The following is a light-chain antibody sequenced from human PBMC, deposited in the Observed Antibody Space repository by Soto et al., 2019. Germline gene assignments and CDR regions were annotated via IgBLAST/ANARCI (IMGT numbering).Light chain of an antibody. Sequence: QYVLRQPASVSGSPGQSITIACTRTSSDVGYYNYVSWFQQHPGKAPRLVISDVTNRPSGVSNRFSGSKSGNSASLTISGLQAEDEAHYYCSSYTTSSTHVFGTGTKVTVL. CDR2: DVT. CDR1: SSDVGYYNY. V-gene: IGLV2-14*03. CDR3: SSYTTSSTHV. J-gene: IGLJ1*01.